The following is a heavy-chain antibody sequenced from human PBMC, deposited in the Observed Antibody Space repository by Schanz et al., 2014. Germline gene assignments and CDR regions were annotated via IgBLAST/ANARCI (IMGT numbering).Heavy chain of an antibody. CDR2: LSGSGGST. V-gene: IGHV3-23*01. CDR3: AREQIMAAAGPNRCYCGMDV. D-gene: IGHD6-13*01. CDR1: GFTFSSYA. J-gene: IGHJ6*02. Sequence: EVQLLESGGGLVQPGGSLRLSCAASGFTFSSYAMSWVRQAPGKGLEWVSALSGSGGSTYYADSVKGRFTISRDNSKNMLYLQMNSLRAEDTAVYYCAREQIMAAAGPNRCYCGMDVWGQGTTVTVSS.